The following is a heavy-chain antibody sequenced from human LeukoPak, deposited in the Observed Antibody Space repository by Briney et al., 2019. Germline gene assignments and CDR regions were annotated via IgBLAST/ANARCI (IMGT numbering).Heavy chain of an antibody. CDR2: ISGGGTET. CDR3: AKGLYHYYGSGSYTLDY. D-gene: IGHD3-10*01. CDR1: GFTFSSYA. J-gene: IGHJ4*02. V-gene: IGHV3-23*01. Sequence: GGSLRLSCAASGFTFSSYAMSWVRQAPGKGLEWVSVISGGGTETYYADSVKGRFTISRDNSKNTLYLQMNSLRAEDTAVYYCAKGLYHYYGSGSYTLDYWGQGTQVTVSS.